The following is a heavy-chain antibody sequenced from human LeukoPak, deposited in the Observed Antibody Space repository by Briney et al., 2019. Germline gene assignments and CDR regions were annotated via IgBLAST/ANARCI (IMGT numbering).Heavy chain of an antibody. V-gene: IGHV1-69*13. Sequence: GASVKVSGKASGGTFSSCAISWVRQAPGQGLEWRGGIIPIFGTANYAQKFQGRVTITADESTSTAYMELSSLRSEDTAVYYCARAGLAYCAGDCALTTPFSAFDIWGQGTMVTVSS. CDR1: GGTFSSCA. J-gene: IGHJ3*02. D-gene: IGHD2-21*02. CDR2: IIPIFGTA. CDR3: ARAGLAYCAGDCALTTPFSAFDI.